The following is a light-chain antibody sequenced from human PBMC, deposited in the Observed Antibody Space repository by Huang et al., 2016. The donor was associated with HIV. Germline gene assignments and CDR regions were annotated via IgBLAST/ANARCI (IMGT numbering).Light chain of an antibody. CDR3: QQYYSIPG. Sequence: DIVMTQSPDSLAVSLGERATITCVSSQSVLSPSNTRNHLAWYQQKPRQPPKLLIYWASTRESGVPDRCRGSGSATDFTLTIDNLQAEDVALYFCQQYYSIPGFGQGTYVEV. J-gene: IGKJ1*01. CDR2: WAS. CDR1: QSVLSPSNTRNH. V-gene: IGKV4-1*01.